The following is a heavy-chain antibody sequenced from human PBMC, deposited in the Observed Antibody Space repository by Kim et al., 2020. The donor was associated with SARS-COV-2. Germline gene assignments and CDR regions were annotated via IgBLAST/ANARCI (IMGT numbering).Heavy chain of an antibody. J-gene: IGHJ5*01. Sequence: SQTLSLTCAISGDSVSSNSATWNWIRQSPSRGLEWLGRTYYMSKCFYDYAVFLNSRIIINQDTSKNQFSLQLNSVTPEDTGVYYCTRVLTAAGWFDTWGQGTLVTGST. CDR2: TYYMSKCFY. CDR1: GDSVSSNSAT. V-gene: IGHV6-1*01. CDR3: TRVLTAAGWFDT. D-gene: IGHD6-13*01.